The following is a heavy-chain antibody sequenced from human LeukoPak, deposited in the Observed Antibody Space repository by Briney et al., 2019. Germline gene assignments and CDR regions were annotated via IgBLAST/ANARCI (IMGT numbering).Heavy chain of an antibody. V-gene: IGHV3-23*01. Sequence: GGSLRLSCAASGFAFGDYAMSWVRQAPGKGLEWVSGISGTGYDTYYADSVKGRFTISRDNSKNTLYLQMNSLRAKDTAVYYCAKEVIAHYYYYYMDVWGKGTTVTVSS. J-gene: IGHJ6*03. CDR1: GFAFGDYA. D-gene: IGHD2-21*01. CDR3: AKEVIAHYYYYYMDV. CDR2: ISGTGYDT.